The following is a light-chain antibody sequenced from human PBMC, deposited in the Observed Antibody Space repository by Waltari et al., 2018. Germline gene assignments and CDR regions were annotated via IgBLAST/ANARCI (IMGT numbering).Light chain of an antibody. V-gene: IGLV3-10*01. CDR2: EDT. CDR1: ALPKKY. Sequence: SYELTQPPSVSVSPGQTARITCSGDALPKKYAYWYQQKSGQAPVLVIYEDTKRPSGIPERFSGSSSGTMATLTISGAQVEDEADHYCYSTDSSGHERVFGGGTKLTVL. CDR3: YSTDSSGHERV. J-gene: IGLJ2*01.